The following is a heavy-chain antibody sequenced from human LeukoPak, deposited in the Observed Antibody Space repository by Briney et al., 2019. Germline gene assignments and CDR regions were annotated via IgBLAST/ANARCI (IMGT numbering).Heavy chain of an antibody. CDR3: ARVVSSRSAVAFGP. J-gene: IGHJ5*02. V-gene: IGHV3-11*01. CDR2: ITSDNTV. D-gene: IGHD5/OR15-5a*01. CDR1: GFIFSDYY. Sequence: GGSLRLSCAASGFIFSDYYMSWIRQAPGKGLEWVSYITSDNTVYYADSVKGRFTISRDNPKNSIYLQMNSLSYEDTAFYYCARVVSSRSAVAFGPWGQGTLVTVSS.